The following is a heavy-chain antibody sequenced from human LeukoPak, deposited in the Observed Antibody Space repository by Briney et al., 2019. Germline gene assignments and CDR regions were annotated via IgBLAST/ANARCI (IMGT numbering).Heavy chain of an antibody. Sequence: GGSLRLSCEASGFTFSSYWMSWVRQAPGKGLEWVANIKQDGSEKYYVDSVKGRFTISRDNAKNSLYLHMNSLRAEDTAVYYCARGGSSDWYENAFDIWGQGTMVTVSS. CDR1: GFTFSSYW. CDR3: ARGGSSDWYENAFDI. V-gene: IGHV3-7*01. CDR2: IKQDGSEK. J-gene: IGHJ3*02. D-gene: IGHD6-19*01.